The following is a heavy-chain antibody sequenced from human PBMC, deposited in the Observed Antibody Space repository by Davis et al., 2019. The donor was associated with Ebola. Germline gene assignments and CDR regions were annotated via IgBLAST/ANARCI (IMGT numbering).Heavy chain of an antibody. CDR3: AKVLGYYDSSGYFPLRDY. Sequence: GESLKISCAASGFTVSSNYMSWVRQAPGKGLEWVSGISNSGGSTYSADSVKGRFTISRDNSKNTLYLQMNSLRAEDTAVYYCAKVLGYYDSSGYFPLRDYWGQGTLVTVSS. V-gene: IGHV3-23*01. CDR1: GFTVSSNY. J-gene: IGHJ4*02. CDR2: ISNSGGST. D-gene: IGHD3-22*01.